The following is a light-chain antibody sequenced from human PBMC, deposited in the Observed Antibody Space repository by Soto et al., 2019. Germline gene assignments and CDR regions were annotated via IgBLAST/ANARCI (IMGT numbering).Light chain of an antibody. CDR2: DAS. Sequence: DIQMTQSPSTLSASVGDRVTITCRASQNINRWLAWFQQKPGKAPKLLIYDASSLESGVPSRFSGSRSGTEFTLSISSLQPDDFATYYCQQYNTYPFTFGPGTKVDIK. V-gene: IGKV1-5*01. J-gene: IGKJ3*01. CDR3: QQYNTYPFT. CDR1: QNINRW.